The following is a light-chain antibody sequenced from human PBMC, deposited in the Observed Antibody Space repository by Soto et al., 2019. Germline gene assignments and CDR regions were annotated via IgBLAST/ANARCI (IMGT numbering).Light chain of an antibody. CDR1: ESVSSS. Sequence: EIVMTQSPATLSVSPGERATISCRASESVSSSLAWYQQKFGQAPRLLISGASTSATGVPARFSGSGSGTEFTLTISSLQSEDFAVYYCQQYNNWPYTFGQGTKLEIK. J-gene: IGKJ2*01. V-gene: IGKV3-15*01. CDR3: QQYNNWPYT. CDR2: GAS.